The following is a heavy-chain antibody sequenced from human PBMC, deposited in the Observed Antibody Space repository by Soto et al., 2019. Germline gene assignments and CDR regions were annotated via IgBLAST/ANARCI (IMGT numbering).Heavy chain of an antibody. D-gene: IGHD3-22*01. Sequence: GGSLRLFCAASGFTFSSYAMHWVRQAPGKGLEWVAVISYDGGNKYYADSVKGRFTISRDNSKNTLYLQMNSLRPEDTAVHYCAKGFYDIAGYVIDYWGQGTLVTVSS. J-gene: IGHJ4*02. CDR3: AKGFYDIAGYVIDY. CDR1: GFTFSSYA. CDR2: ISYDGGNK. V-gene: IGHV3-30*18.